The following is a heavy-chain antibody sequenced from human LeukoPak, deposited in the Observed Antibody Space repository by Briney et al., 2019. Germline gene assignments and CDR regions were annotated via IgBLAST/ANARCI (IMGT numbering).Heavy chain of an antibody. CDR2: IYHSGST. CDR3: ARTGGSGSYLHYYYYYMDV. CDR1: GYSISSGYY. Sequence: SETLSLTCTVSGYSISSGYYWGWIRQPPGKGLEWIGTIYHSGSTYYNPSLKSRVTISVDTSKNQFSLKLSSVTAADTAVYYCARTGGSGSYLHYYYYYMDVWGKGTTVTVSS. V-gene: IGHV4-38-2*02. J-gene: IGHJ6*03. D-gene: IGHD3-10*01.